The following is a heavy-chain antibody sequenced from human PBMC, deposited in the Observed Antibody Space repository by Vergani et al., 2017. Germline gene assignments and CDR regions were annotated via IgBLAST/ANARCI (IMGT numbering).Heavy chain of an antibody. CDR1: GGSINSHNYY. CDR3: ARGSCLGGSCYKPLFDD. V-gene: IGHV4-61*02. D-gene: IGHD2-15*01. J-gene: IGHJ4*02. CDR2: IHTSGST. Sequence: QVQLQESGPGLVKPSQTLSLTCTVSGGSINSHNYYWSWIRQPAGKGLEWIGRIHTSGSTNYNPSLKSLITMSEDTSKNQFSLNLTSVTAADTAVYFCARGSCLGGSCYKPLFDDWGQGILVTGSS.